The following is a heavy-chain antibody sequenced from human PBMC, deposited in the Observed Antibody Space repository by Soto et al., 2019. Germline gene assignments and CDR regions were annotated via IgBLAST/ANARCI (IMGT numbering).Heavy chain of an antibody. V-gene: IGHV3-23*01. Sequence: EVQLLESGGGLVQPGGSLRLSCVGSGFTFSSYDMTWVRQAPGKGLEWVSSFSFYGRRDNTYYADSVKGRFTISRDNSRTTGYLQMDNLRVEDTAVYYCAKSLYNANGGRNDHWGQGTLVNVSS. J-gene: IGHJ4*02. CDR3: AKSLYNANGGRNDH. CDR1: GFTFSSYD. D-gene: IGHD1-20*01. CDR2: FSFYGRRDNT.